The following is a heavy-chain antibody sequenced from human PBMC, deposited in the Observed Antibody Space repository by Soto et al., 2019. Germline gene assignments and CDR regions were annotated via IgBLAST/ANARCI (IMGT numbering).Heavy chain of an antibody. J-gene: IGHJ4*02. V-gene: IGHV3-30-3*01. CDR2: MSYDGTTK. Sequence: QVQLVESGGGVVQPGRSLRLSCAASGFIFSNYVMYWVRQAPGKGLEWVAFMSYDGTTKYYADSVKGRFTISRDNSKNTRYLPMNNLSSEGTGVYYGAIEVLWSRFVDSWGQGTLVTVSS. D-gene: IGHD2-21*01. CDR3: AIEVLWSRFVDS. CDR1: GFIFSNYV.